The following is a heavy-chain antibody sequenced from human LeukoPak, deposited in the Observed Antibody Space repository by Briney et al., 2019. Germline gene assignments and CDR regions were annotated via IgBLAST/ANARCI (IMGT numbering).Heavy chain of an antibody. D-gene: IGHD5-24*01. CDR2: ISSSGGIT. J-gene: IGHJ4*01. V-gene: IGHV3-23*01. Sequence: GGSLRLSCAASGFTFSIYAMSWVRQAPGKGLEWVAAISSSGGITYYADSMRGRFSISRDNPKSMLFLEMSSLRADDTAVYYCAKVAARRDYEAYFEYWGHGTRVAVSS. CDR3: AKVAARRDYEAYFEY. CDR1: GFTFSIYA.